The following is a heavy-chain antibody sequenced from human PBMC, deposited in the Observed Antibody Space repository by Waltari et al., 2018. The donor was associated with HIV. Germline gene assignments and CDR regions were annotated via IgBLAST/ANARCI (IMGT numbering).Heavy chain of an antibody. D-gene: IGHD1-1*01. V-gene: IGHV4-39*07. CDR1: GGSISSSSYY. CDR3: ARVSGTTEYYYYGMDV. Sequence: QLQLQESGPGLVKPSETLSLTCTVSGGSISSSSYYWGWIRQPPGKGLEWIGSIYYMGSTYYNPSLKSRVTISVDTSKNQFSLKLSSVTAADTAVYYCARVSGTTEYYYYGMDVWGQGTTVTVSS. CDR2: IYYMGST. J-gene: IGHJ6*02.